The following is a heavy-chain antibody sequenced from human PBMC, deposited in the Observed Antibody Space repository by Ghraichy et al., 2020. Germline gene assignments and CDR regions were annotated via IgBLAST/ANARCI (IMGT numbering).Heavy chain of an antibody. CDR1: GFTFSNYD. CDR3: ARALSVVVIAPPGWRNKRNHYYYGMDV. V-gene: IGHV3-21*01. CDR2: ISSSSSYI. J-gene: IGHJ6*02. Sequence: GGSLRLSCAASGFTFSNYDMNWVRQAPGKGLEWVSSISSSSSYIYYADSLKGRFTISRDNAKNSLYLQMNSLRTEDTAVYYCARALSVVVIAPPGWRNKRNHYYYGMDVWGQGTTVTVSS. D-gene: IGHD2-21*01.